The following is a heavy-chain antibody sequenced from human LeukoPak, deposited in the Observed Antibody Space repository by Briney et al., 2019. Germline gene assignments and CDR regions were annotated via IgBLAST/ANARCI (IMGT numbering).Heavy chain of an antibody. CDR1: GGTFSSYA. CDR3: ARDPVQLWLPLNPSRNGY. CDR2: INPNSGGT. Sequence: GASVKVSCKASGGTFSSYAISWVRQAPGQGLEWMGWINPNSGGTNYAQKFQGRVTMTRDTSISTAYMELSRLRSDDTAVYYCARDPVQLWLPLNPSRNGYWGQGTLVTVSS. J-gene: IGHJ4*02. V-gene: IGHV1-2*02. D-gene: IGHD5-18*01.